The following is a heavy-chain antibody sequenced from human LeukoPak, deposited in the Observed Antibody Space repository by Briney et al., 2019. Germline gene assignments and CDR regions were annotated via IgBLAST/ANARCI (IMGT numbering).Heavy chain of an antibody. D-gene: IGHD6-6*01. Sequence: GGSLRLSCAASGFTVSSNYMSWVRQAPGKGLEWVSVIYSGGSTYYADSVKGRFTISRDNSKNTLYLQMNSLRAEDTAVYYCARDTSSSVGAFDIWGQGTMVTVSS. CDR3: ARDTSSSVGAFDI. J-gene: IGHJ3*02. CDR2: IYSGGST. CDR1: GFTVSSNY. V-gene: IGHV3-53*01.